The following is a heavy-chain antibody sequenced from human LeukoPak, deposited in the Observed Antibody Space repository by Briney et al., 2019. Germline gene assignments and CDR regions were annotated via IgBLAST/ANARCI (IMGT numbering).Heavy chain of an antibody. D-gene: IGHD1-26*01. CDR1: GFTFSSYW. Sequence: GGSLRLSCAASGFTFSSYWMSWVRQAPGKGLEWVANIKQDGSEKYYVDSVKGRFIISRDNAENSLYLQMNSLRVEDTAVYYCAARSSGNPYFWGQGTLVTVSS. CDR2: IKQDGSEK. V-gene: IGHV3-7*03. CDR3: AARSSGNPYF. J-gene: IGHJ4*02.